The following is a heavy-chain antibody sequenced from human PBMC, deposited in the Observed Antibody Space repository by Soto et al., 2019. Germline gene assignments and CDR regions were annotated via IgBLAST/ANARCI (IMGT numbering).Heavy chain of an antibody. V-gene: IGHV2-5*02. D-gene: IGHD5-12*01. CDR2: IYWVDDK. Sequence: QITLKESGPTLVRPTQTLTLTCTFSGFSLSSTGVGVGWIRQPPGEALEWLALIYWVDDKRYSPSLKSRLSITRDTSKNQVVLTMTDMDPMDTATYYCVLQSAGWLLPFDFWGQGTLVTVSS. CDR1: GFSLSSTGVG. J-gene: IGHJ4*02. CDR3: VLQSAGWLLPFDF.